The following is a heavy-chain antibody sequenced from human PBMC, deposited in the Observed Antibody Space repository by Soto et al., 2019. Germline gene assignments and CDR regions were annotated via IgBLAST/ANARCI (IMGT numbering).Heavy chain of an antibody. CDR2: IKSKTDGGTT. D-gene: IGHD2-2*01. J-gene: IGHJ6*04. CDR1: GFSISNAW. CDR3: TTDIVVVPAASIPRAV. Sequence: GRSLRLACAACGFSISNAWMSWVRQAPGKGLEWVGRIKSKTDGGTTDYAAPVKRRFTISRDDSKNTLYLQMNSLKTEDTAVYYCTTDIVVVPAASIPRAVWGKGTTVTVSS. V-gene: IGHV3-15*01.